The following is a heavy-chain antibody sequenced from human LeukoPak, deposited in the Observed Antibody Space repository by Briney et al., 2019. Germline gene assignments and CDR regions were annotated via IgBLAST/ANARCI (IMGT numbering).Heavy chain of an antibody. J-gene: IGHJ4*02. D-gene: IGHD4-11*01. CDR1: GGSISTYY. CDR3: ARRLAVTGRYYFDY. Sequence: SETLSLTCTVSGGSISTYYWTWIRQPPERGLEWIGYIYYSGITNYNPSLKSRVTMSADTSRNQFSLRLNSVTAADTAVYYCARRLAVTGRYYFDYWGQGSLVTVSS. V-gene: IGHV4-59*01. CDR2: IYYSGIT.